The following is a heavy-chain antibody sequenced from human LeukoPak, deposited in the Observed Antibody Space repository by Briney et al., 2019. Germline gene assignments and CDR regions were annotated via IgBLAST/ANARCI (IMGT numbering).Heavy chain of an antibody. V-gene: IGHV1-18*01. CDR2: ISAYNGNT. J-gene: IGHJ3*02. CDR3: ARRLYYDSSDGAFDI. CDR1: GYTFTSYG. Sequence: ASVKVSCKASGYTFTSYGISWVRQAPGQGLEWMGWISAYNGNTNYAQKLQGGVTMTTDTSTSTAYMELRSLRSDDTAVYYCARRLYYDSSDGAFDIWGQGTMVTVSS. D-gene: IGHD3-22*01.